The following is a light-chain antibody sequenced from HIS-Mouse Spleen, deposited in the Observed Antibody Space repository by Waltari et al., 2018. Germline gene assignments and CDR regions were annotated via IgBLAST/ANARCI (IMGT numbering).Light chain of an antibody. J-gene: IGLJ1*01. CDR1: SSAVGGYNY. CDR3: SSYTSSSTYV. CDR2: DVS. V-gene: IGLV2-14*03. Sequence: QSALTQPASVSGSPGQSITIPCTETSSAVGGYNYVPWYQQHPGKAPKLMIYDVSNRPSGFSNRFSGSKSGNTASLTISGLQAEDEADYYCSSYTSSSTYVFGTGTKVTVL.